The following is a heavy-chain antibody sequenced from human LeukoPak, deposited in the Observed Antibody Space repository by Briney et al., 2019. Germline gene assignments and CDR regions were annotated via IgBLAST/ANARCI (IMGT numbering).Heavy chain of an antibody. Sequence: GGSLRLSCAASGFTFSSYGMHWVRQAPGKGLEWVAVISYDGSNKYYADSVKGRFTISRDNSKNTLYLQMNSLRAEDTAVYYCARDKAGLFDYWGQGTLVTVSS. V-gene: IGHV3-30*03. J-gene: IGHJ4*02. CDR1: GFTFSSYG. CDR3: ARDKAGLFDY. CDR2: ISYDGSNK.